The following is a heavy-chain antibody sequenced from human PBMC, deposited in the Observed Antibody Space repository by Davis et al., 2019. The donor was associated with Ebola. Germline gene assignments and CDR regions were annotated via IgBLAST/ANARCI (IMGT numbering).Heavy chain of an antibody. CDR3: ARGGYCTGGVCSYADY. J-gene: IGHJ4*02. V-gene: IGHV1-69*13. CDR1: GGTFSSYA. Sequence: SVKVSCKASGGTFSSYAISWVRQAPGQGLEWMGGIIPIFGTANYAQKFQGRVTITADESTSTAYMELSSLRSEDTAVYYCARGGYCTGGVCSYADYWGQGTLVTVSS. D-gene: IGHD2-8*02. CDR2: IIPIFGTA.